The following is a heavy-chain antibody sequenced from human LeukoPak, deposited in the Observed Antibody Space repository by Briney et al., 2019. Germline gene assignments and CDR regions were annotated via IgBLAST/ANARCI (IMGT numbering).Heavy chain of an antibody. CDR2: IRYDGSNK. CDR3: AKEAYCGGDCYSSEYYLSPLNV. D-gene: IGHD2-21*02. V-gene: IGHV3-30*02. Sequence: GGSLRLSCAASGFTFSSYGMHWVRQAPGKGLEWVAFIRYDGSNKYYADSVKGRFTISRDNSKNTLYLQMNSLRAEDTAVYYCAKEAYCGGDCYSSEYYLSPLNVWGKGTTVTISS. CDR1: GFTFSSYG. J-gene: IGHJ6*04.